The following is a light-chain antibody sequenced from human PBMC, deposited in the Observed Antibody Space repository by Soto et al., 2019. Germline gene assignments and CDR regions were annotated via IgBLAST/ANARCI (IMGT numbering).Light chain of an antibody. Sequence: EIVLTQSPGTLSLSPGERATLSCRASQSLTSDYLAWYQQKPGQTPRLLIHGASSRATGIPDRFSGSGSGTDFTLTISRMEPEASAVYYCQQSGRPFGQGTKVEIK. CDR1: QSLTSDY. CDR2: GAS. CDR3: QQSGRP. V-gene: IGKV3-20*01. J-gene: IGKJ1*01.